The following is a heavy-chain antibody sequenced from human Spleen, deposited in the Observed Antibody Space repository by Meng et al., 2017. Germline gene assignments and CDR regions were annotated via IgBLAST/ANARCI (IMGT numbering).Heavy chain of an antibody. D-gene: IGHD7-27*01. J-gene: IGHJ4*02. Sequence: GESLKISCVASGFTFSSYEMHWVRQAPGKGLEWVSYISSSYSGSTKYYADSVKGRFTISRDNAKNSLYLQVNSLRAEDTAVDYCARELGLHFDYWGQGTLVTVSS. CDR3: ARELGLHFDY. CDR2: ISSSYSGSTK. V-gene: IGHV3-48*03. CDR1: GFTFSSYE.